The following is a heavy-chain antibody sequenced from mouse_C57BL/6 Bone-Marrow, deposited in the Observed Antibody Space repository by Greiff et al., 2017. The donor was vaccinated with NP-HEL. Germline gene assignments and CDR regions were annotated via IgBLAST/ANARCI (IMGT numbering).Heavy chain of an antibody. D-gene: IGHD1-1*02. CDR3: AREIGGPAMDY. V-gene: IGHV14-2*01. CDR2: IDPEDGET. J-gene: IGHJ4*01. Sequence: EVKLMESGAELVKPGASVKLSCTASGFNIKDYYMHWVKQRTEQGLEWIGRIDPEDGETKYAAKFQGKATITADTSSNTAYLQLSSLTSEDTAVYYCAREIGGPAMDYWGQGTTVTVSS. CDR1: GFNIKDYY.